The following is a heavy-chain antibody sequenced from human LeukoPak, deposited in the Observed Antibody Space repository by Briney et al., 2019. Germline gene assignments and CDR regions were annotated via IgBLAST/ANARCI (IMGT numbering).Heavy chain of an antibody. J-gene: IGHJ4*02. CDR3: AIDLPPYYFDY. Sequence: SVKVSCKASGGIFSSYAIIWVRQAPGQGLEWMGRIIPILGIANYAQKFQGRVTITADNSTSTAYMDLSSLSSEDTAVYYCAIDLPPYYFDYWGQGTLVTVSS. CDR1: GGIFSSYA. CDR2: IIPILGIA. V-gene: IGHV1-69*04.